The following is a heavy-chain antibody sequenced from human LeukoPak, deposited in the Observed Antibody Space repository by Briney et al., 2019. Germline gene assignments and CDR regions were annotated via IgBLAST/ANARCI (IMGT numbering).Heavy chain of an antibody. J-gene: IGHJ4*02. Sequence: PGGSLRLSCAASGFTFSSYAMSWVRQAPGKGLEWVSAISGSGGSTYYADSVKGRFTISRDNSKNTLYLQMNSLRAEDTAVYYCAMGSYSSGWHLAYWGQGTLVTVSS. CDR1: GFTFSSYA. D-gene: IGHD6-19*01. CDR2: ISGSGGST. V-gene: IGHV3-23*01. CDR3: AMGSYSSGWHLAY.